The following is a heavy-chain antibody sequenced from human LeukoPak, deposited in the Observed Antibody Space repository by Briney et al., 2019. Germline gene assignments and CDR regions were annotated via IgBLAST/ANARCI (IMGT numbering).Heavy chain of an antibody. D-gene: IGHD2-8*02. CDR1: GFTFSNYA. CDR2: FSGSTGST. Sequence: PGGSLRLSCAASGFTFSNYAMSWVRQAPGEGLGWVSAFSGSTGSTYYADSVKGRFTISRDNSKNTLYLQMNSLRAEGTAVYYCAKESETTGGGSDFDYWGQGTLVTVSS. CDR3: AKESETTGGGSDFDY. J-gene: IGHJ4*02. V-gene: IGHV3-23*01.